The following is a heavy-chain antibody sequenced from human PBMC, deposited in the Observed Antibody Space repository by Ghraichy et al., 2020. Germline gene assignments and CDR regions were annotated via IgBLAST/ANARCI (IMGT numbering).Heavy chain of an antibody. J-gene: IGHJ4*02. V-gene: IGHV3-23*01. D-gene: IGHD3-22*01. CDR3: AKDPVNYYDSSSWAYYFDY. CDR1: GFTFSSYV. CDR2: ISGSGGST. Sequence: GESLNISCAASGFTFSSYVMSWVRQAPGKGLEWVSAISGSGGSTYYADSVKGRFTISRDNSKNTLYLQMNSLRAEDTAVYYCAKDPVNYYDSSSWAYYFDYWGQGTLVTVSS.